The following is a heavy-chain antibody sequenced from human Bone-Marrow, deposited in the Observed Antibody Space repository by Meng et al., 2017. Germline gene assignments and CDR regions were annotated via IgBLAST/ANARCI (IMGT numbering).Heavy chain of an antibody. CDR2: IYYSGST. CDR3: ARDSGYSGYDSGSYFDY. Sequence: SQTLSLTCAVSGGSISSGGYYWSWIRQHPGKGLEWIGYIYYSGSTYYNPSLKSRVTISVDTSKNQSSLKLSSVTAADTAVYYCARDSGYSGYDSGSYFDYWGQGTLVTVSS. V-gene: IGHV4-31*02. CDR1: GGSISSGGYY. D-gene: IGHD5-12*01. J-gene: IGHJ4*02.